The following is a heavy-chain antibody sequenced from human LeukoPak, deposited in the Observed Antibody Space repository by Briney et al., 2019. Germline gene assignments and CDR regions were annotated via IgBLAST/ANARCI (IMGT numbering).Heavy chain of an antibody. J-gene: IGHJ6*02. V-gene: IGHV1-69*04. CDR3: AISRRSGYCSSTSCYTDYYYYGMDV. D-gene: IGHD2-2*02. CDR1: GGTFSSYA. CDR2: IIPIVGMA. Sequence: SVKVSCKASGGTFSSYAISWVRQAPGQGLEWMGRIIPIVGMANYAQKFQGRVTITADKSTSAAYMELGSLRSEDTAVYYCAISRRSGYCSSTSCYTDYYYYGMDVWGQGTTVTVSS.